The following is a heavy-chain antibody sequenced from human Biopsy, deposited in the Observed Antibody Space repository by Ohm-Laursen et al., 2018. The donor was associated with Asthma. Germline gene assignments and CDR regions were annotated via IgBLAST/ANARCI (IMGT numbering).Heavy chain of an antibody. Sequence: SLRLSCAASVLTFSSYGMVWVRLAPGKGLEWVALISNDGANKFYADSVQGRFTISRDNSKNTLYLQMHSLKIEDTAVYFCARQVKSTVFGVSYKKFDFWGQGTLVPVSS. CDR3: ARQVKSTVFGVSYKKFDF. CDR1: VLTFSSYG. D-gene: IGHD3-3*01. J-gene: IGHJ4*02. CDR2: ISNDGANK. V-gene: IGHV3-30*03.